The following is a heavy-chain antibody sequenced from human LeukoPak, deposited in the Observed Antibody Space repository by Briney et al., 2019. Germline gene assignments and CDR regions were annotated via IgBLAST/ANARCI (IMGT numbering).Heavy chain of an antibody. Sequence: KPGGSLRLSCAASGFSLINYNMNWVRQAPGKGLEWVSSISSTSSHIYYADSVKGRFTISRDNAKNSLYLQMNSLRAEDTAVYYCARAPYDILTGYSPYYFESWGQGTLVTVSS. V-gene: IGHV3-21*06. D-gene: IGHD3-9*01. J-gene: IGHJ4*02. CDR1: GFSLINYN. CDR2: ISSTSSHI. CDR3: ARAPYDILTGYSPYYFES.